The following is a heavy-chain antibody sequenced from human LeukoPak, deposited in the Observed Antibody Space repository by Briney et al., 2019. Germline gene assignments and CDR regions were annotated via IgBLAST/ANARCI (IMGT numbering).Heavy chain of an antibody. J-gene: IGHJ4*02. CDR3: AKHYTGSSRPYDS. V-gene: IGHV3-23*01. CDR1: GFTFSSYA. D-gene: IGHD6-13*01. Sequence: PRGSLRLSCAASGFTFSSYAMSWVRQAPGKGLEWVSVISISGGSTNYADSVKGRFTISRDNSKNALYLHMNSLRAEDTAIYYCAKHYTGSSRPYDSWGQGTLVTVSS. CDR2: ISISGGST.